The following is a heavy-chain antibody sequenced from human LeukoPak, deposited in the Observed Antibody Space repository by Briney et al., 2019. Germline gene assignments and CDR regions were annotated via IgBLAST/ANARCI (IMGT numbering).Heavy chain of an antibody. CDR3: AGYYDILTGDDAFDI. Sequence: GGSLRLSCAASGFTFSSYWMSWVRQAPGKGLEWVGNIKQDGSEKYYVDSVKGRFTISRDNAKNSLYLQMNSLRAEDAAVYYCAGYYDILTGDDAFDIWGQGTTVTVSS. CDR1: GFTFSSYW. CDR2: IKQDGSEK. J-gene: IGHJ3*02. V-gene: IGHV3-7*03. D-gene: IGHD3-9*01.